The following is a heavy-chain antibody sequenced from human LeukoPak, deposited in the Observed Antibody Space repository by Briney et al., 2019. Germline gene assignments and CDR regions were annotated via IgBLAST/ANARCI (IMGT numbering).Heavy chain of an antibody. CDR1: GFTFGSYW. CDR3: ARVRGGYYLDY. V-gene: IGHV3-7*04. J-gene: IGHJ4*02. Sequence: GGSLRLSCAASGFTFGSYWMYWVRQAPGKGLEWVANIKQAGTEKYYVDSVKGRFTISRDNAKNSLFLQMNSLRAEDTAVYFCARVRGGYYLDYWGQGTLVTVSS. CDR2: IKQAGTEK. D-gene: IGHD5-24*01.